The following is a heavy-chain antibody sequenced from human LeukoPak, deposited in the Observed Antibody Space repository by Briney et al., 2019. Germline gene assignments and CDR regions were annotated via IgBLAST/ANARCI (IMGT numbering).Heavy chain of an antibody. CDR2: INHSGST. CDR3: ARGRFTYYYDSSGRPAPSDY. V-gene: IGHV4-34*01. D-gene: IGHD3-22*01. CDR1: GGSFSGYY. Sequence: SETLSLTCAVYGGSFSGYYWSWIRQPPGKGLEWIGEINHSGSTNYNPSLKSRVTISVDTSKNQFSLKLSSVTAADTAVYYCARGRFTYYYDSSGRPAPSDYWGQGTLVTVSS. J-gene: IGHJ4*02.